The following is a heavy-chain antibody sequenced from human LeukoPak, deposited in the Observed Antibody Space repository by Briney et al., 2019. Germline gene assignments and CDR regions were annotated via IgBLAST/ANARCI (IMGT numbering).Heavy chain of an antibody. CDR1: GGSISSYY. J-gene: IGHJ4*02. CDR2: IYYSGST. Sequence: SETLSPTCTVSGGSISSYYWSWIRQPPGKGLEWIGYIYYSGSTNYNPSLKSRVTISVDTSKNQFSLKLSSVTAADTAVYYCARAMAQYSSSWGYFDYWGQGTLVTVSS. V-gene: IGHV4-59*01. D-gene: IGHD6-13*01. CDR3: ARAMAQYSSSWGYFDY.